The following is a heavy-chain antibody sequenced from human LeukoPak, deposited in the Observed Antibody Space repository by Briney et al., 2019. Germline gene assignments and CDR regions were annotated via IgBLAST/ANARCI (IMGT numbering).Heavy chain of an antibody. CDR3: ARQQCNGGSCYSRAIRFDP. J-gene: IGHJ5*02. V-gene: IGHV4-39*01. Sequence: SETLSLTCTVSGGSVSSSTYYWGWIRQPPGKGLEWIASIYYTGHNYYNPSLKSRVTISVDTSKNHFSLNLNSVTAADTAVYYCARQQCNGGSCYSRAIRFDPWGQGTLVSVSS. D-gene: IGHD2-15*01. CDR2: IYYTGHN. CDR1: GGSVSSSTYY.